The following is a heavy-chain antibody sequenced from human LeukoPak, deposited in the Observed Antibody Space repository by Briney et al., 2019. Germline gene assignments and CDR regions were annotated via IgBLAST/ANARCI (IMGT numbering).Heavy chain of an antibody. V-gene: IGHV4-34*01. CDR2: INHSGST. D-gene: IGHD2-15*01. CDR3: ARAPGFGYYFDY. CDR1: GGSFSGYY. Sequence: SETLSLTCAVYGGSFSGYYWSWIRQPPGKGLEWIGEINHSGSTNYNPSLKSRVTISVDTSKNQFSLKLSPVTAADTAVYYCARAPGFGYYFDYWGQGTLVTVSS. J-gene: IGHJ4*02.